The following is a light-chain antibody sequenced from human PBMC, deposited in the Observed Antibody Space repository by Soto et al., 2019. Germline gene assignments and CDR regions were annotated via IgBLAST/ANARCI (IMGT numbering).Light chain of an antibody. CDR3: QQYNIYPQL. Sequence: DIQLTQSPSTLSASVGHRVTITCRASQRLWLWLAWYQQKPGKVPKLLIYMASTLESGVPSRFSGSVSGTEYTLTISSLQPDDFATYYCQQYNIYPQLFGQGTKVEFK. CDR1: QRLWLW. J-gene: IGKJ1*01. V-gene: IGKV1-5*03. CDR2: MAS.